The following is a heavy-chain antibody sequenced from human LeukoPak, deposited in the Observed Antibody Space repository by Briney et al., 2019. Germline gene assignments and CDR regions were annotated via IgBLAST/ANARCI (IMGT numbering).Heavy chain of an antibody. CDR1: GFTFSSYW. D-gene: IGHD2-8*01. J-gene: IGHJ6*02. CDR3: ARERVTNGYDYYGMDV. CDR2: INQDGSGQ. V-gene: IGHV3-7*03. Sequence: GGSLRLSCAASGFTFSSYWMSWVRQTPGKGLEWVASINQDGSGQYYVDSVKGRFTIFRDNPKNSLYLQINSLRAEGSAIYYCARERVTNGYDYYGMDVWGQGTTVTVSS.